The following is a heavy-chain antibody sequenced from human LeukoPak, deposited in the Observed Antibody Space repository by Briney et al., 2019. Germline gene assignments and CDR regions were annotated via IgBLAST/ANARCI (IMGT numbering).Heavy chain of an antibody. D-gene: IGHD3-22*01. CDR3: ARDKYYYDSSGYYYVDY. Sequence: GGSLRLSCAASGFTFSSYSMNWVRQAPGKGLEWVSSISSSSRYIYYADSVKGRFTISRDNAKNSLYLQMNSLRAEDTAVYYCARDKYYYDSSGYYYVDYWGQGTLVTVSS. V-gene: IGHV3-21*01. CDR1: GFTFSSYS. CDR2: ISSSSRYI. J-gene: IGHJ4*02.